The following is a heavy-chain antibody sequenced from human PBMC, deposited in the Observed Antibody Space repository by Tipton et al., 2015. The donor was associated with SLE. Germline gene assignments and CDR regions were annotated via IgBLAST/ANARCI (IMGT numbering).Heavy chain of an antibody. Sequence: TLSLTCAVSGGSISSSNWWSWVRQPPGKGLEWIGEIYHSGSTNYNPSLKSRVTISVDTSKHQVSLKLSSVTAADTAGYLCARVRIDSGIKTWGQGILVTVSS. V-gene: IGHV4-4*01. CDR2: IYHSGST. D-gene: IGHD3-10*01. J-gene: IGHJ5*02. CDR1: GGSISSSNW. CDR3: ARVRIDSGIKT.